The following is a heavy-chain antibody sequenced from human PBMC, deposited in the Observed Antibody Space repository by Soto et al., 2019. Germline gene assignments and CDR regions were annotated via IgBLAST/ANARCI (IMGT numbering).Heavy chain of an antibody. CDR2: IKSKTDGGTT. D-gene: IGHD3-22*01. J-gene: IGHJ4*01. V-gene: IGHV3-15*07. CDR3: TTVSYSTMIVAGFDY. Sequence: GGSLRLSCAASGFTFSNAWINWVRQAPGKGLEWVGRIKSKTDGGTTDFAAPVKGRFAISRDDSKNMVYLQMNSLKTEDTGIYYCTTVSYSTMIVAGFDYGAHETLVTVSS. CDR1: GFTFSNAW.